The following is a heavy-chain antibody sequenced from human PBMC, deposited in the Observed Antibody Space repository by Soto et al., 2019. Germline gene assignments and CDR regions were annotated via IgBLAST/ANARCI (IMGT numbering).Heavy chain of an antibody. D-gene: IGHD3-3*01. CDR2: IYYSGST. J-gene: IGHJ4*02. V-gene: IGHV4-39*01. CDR3: ARQKYDFWSGPPGDFDY. Sequence: SETLSLTCTVSGGSISSSSYYWGWIRQPPGKGLEWIGSIYYSGSTYYNPSLKSRVTISVDTSKNQFSLKLSSVTAADTAVYYCARQKYDFWSGPPGDFDYWGQGTLVTGSS. CDR1: GGSISSSSYY.